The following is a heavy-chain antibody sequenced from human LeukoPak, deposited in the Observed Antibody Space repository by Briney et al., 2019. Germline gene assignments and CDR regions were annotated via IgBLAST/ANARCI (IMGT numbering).Heavy chain of an antibody. D-gene: IGHD5-12*01. CDR3: ARQGYSGYDDLYHYYYYYMDV. V-gene: IGHV1-2*02. J-gene: IGHJ6*03. CDR2: IDPDSGGT. CDR1: GYTFTGYY. Sequence: ASVKVSCKASGYTFTGYYMHWVRQAPGQGLEWIGWIDPDSGGTNYAQKFQGRVTMTRDTSISTAYMELSRLRSDDTAVYYCARQGYSGYDDLYHYYYYYMDVWGKGTTVTVSS.